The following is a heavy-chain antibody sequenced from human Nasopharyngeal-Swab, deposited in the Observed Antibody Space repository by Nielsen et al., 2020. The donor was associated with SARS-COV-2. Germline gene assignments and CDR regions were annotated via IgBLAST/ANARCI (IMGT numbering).Heavy chain of an antibody. Sequence: GESLKISCAASGFTFNSYVMIWVRKAPGEGLEWVSYITVSGDATNYAESVKGRFTISRDNSKNLLYLQMNGLRVEDTATYYCAPDPNWGLGYWGRGTLVTVSS. J-gene: IGHJ4*02. CDR1: GFTFNSYV. D-gene: IGHD7-27*01. CDR3: APDPNWGLGY. CDR2: ITVSGDAT. V-gene: IGHV3-23*01.